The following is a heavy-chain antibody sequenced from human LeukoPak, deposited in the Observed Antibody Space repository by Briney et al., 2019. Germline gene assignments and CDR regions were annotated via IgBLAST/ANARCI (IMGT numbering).Heavy chain of an antibody. V-gene: IGHV4-34*01. CDR2: INHSGST. Sequence: PSETLPLTCAVYGGSFSGYYWSWIRQPPGKGLEWIGEINHSGSTNYNPSLKSRVTISVDTSKNQFSLKLSSVTAADTAVYYCARGGIGKVVVAATRGIYYYYYGMDVWGQGTTVTVSS. CDR3: ARGGIGKVVVAATRGIYYYYYGMDV. D-gene: IGHD2-15*01. CDR1: GGSFSGYY. J-gene: IGHJ6*02.